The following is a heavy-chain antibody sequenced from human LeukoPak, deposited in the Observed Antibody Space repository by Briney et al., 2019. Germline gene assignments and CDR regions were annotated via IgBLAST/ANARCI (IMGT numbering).Heavy chain of an antibody. CDR3: ARDTPTDYSNYKFDPSRDYYYGMDV. J-gene: IGHJ6*02. CDR2: IIPIFGTA. V-gene: IGHV1-69*13. D-gene: IGHD4-11*01. Sequence: SVKVSCKASGYTFTSYAMNWVRQAPGQGLEWMGGIIPIFGTANYAQKFQGRVTITADESTSTAYMELSSLRSEDTAVYYCARDTPTDYSNYKFDPSRDYYYGMDVWGQGTTVTVSS. CDR1: GYTFTSYA.